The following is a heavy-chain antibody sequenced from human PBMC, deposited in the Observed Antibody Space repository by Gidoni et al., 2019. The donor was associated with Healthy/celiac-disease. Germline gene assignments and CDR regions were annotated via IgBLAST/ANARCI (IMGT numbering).Heavy chain of an antibody. D-gene: IGHD6-13*01. Sequence: QLQLQESGQGLVKPSETLSLTCPVSGGSISSSSYYWGWIRQPPGKGLECIGSIYYSGSTYYNPSLKSRVTISVDTSKNQFSLKLSSVTAADTAVYYCARRGSSSSLFDYWGQGTLVTVSS. CDR3: ARRGSSSSLFDY. CDR2: IYYSGST. J-gene: IGHJ4*02. V-gene: IGHV4-39*01. CDR1: GGSISSSSYY.